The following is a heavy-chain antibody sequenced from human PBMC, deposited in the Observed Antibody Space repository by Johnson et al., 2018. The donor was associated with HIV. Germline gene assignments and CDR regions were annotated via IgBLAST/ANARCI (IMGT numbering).Heavy chain of an antibody. CDR3: ARPVVADYRGAFDI. CDR1: GFTFSSYA. D-gene: IGHD3-22*01. CDR2: ISYDGSNK. J-gene: IGHJ3*02. V-gene: IGHV3-30-3*01. Sequence: MLLVESGGGVVQPGRSLRLSCAASGFTFSSYAMHWVRQAPGKGLEWVAVISYDGSNKYYADSVKGRFTISRDNSKNTLYLQMNSLRAEDTAVYYCARPVVADYRGAFDIWGQGTMVTVSS.